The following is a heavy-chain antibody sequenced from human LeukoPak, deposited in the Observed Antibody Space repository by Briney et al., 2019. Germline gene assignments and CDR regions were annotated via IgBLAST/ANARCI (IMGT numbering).Heavy chain of an antibody. CDR2: INHSGST. D-gene: IGHD6-19*01. CDR3: ASSIAVAA. J-gene: IGHJ5*02. CDR1: GGSISSSSYY. Sequence: SETLSLTCTVSGGSISSSSYYWSWIRQPPGKGLEWIGEINHSGSTNYNPSLKSRVTISVDTSKNQFSLKLSSVTAADTAVYYCASSIAVAAWGQGTLVTVSS. V-gene: IGHV4-39*07.